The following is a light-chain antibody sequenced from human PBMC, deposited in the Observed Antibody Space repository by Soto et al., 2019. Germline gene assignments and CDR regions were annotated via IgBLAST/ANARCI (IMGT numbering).Light chain of an antibody. CDR3: LQHNSYPVS. Sequence: DIQMTQSPSVMSASVGDTVTITCRASQGISNYVAWFQQKPGKVPKSLIYAESKSQGGVPSRFSGSGSGTEFTLTISSLHPEDFATYYCLQHNSYPVSFGGGPKVEIK. CDR2: AES. J-gene: IGKJ4*01. V-gene: IGKV1-17*03. CDR1: QGISNY.